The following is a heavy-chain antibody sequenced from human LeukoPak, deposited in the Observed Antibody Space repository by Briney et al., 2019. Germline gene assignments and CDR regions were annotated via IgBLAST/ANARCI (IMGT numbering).Heavy chain of an antibody. CDR1: GFTVSTNY. Sequence: GGSLRLSCAASGFTVSTNYMNWVRQAPGEGLEWVSVLYYGGSTYYADSVKGRFTISRDNSKNTLYLQMNSLRAEDTAVYYCARDRGPISGMDVWGQGPTVTVSS. CDR3: ARDRGPISGMDV. D-gene: IGHD3-16*01. V-gene: IGHV3-53*01. CDR2: LYYGGST. J-gene: IGHJ6*02.